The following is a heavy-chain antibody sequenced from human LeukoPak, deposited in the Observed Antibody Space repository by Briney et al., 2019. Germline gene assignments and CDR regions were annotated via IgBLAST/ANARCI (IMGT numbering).Heavy chain of an antibody. V-gene: IGHV3-48*03. CDR1: GFTFSSYE. J-gene: IGHJ4*02. Sequence: GGSLRLSCAASGFTFSSYEMNWVRQAPGKGLEWISYITGSGDTIYYADSVKGRFTISRDNAKNSLYLQMNSLRADDTAVYYCARERTTIVSGTTIGAHWGQGTLVTFSS. CDR2: ITGSGDTI. CDR3: ARERTTIVSGTTIGAH. D-gene: IGHD2/OR15-2a*01.